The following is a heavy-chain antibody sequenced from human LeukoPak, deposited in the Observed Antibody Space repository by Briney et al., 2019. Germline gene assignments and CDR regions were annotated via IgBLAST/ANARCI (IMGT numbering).Heavy chain of an antibody. CDR3: ARDGRALLRDFDY. J-gene: IGHJ4*02. CDR2: IWYDGSNY. Sequence: GGSLRLSCAASGFTFSSYVIHWVRQAPGKGLEWVAGIWYDGSNYYYADSVKGRFTISRDNSKNTLYLQMNSLRAEDTGVYYCARDGRALLRDFDYWGQGTLVTVSS. V-gene: IGHV3-33*01. CDR1: GFTFSSYV. D-gene: IGHD1-26*01.